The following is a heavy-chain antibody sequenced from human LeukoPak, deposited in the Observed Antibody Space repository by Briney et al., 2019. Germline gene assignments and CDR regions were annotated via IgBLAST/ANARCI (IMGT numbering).Heavy chain of an antibody. CDR2: ISGSGGST. D-gene: IGHD6-13*01. J-gene: IGHJ1*01. CDR1: GFTFSSYW. V-gene: IGHV3-23*01. Sequence: SGGSLRLSCAASGFTFSSYWMSWVRQAPGKGLEWVSAISGSGGSTYYADSVKGRFTISRDNSKNTLYLQMNSLRAEDTAVYYCAISVPSSSWYPTSEYFQHWGQGTLVTVSS. CDR3: AISVPSSSWYPTSEYFQH.